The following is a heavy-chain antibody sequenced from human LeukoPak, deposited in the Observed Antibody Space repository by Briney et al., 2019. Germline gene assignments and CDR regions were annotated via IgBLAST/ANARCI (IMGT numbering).Heavy chain of an antibody. V-gene: IGHV3-21*01. CDR2: ISSSSSYI. Sequence: GGSLRLSCAASGFTFSSYSMNWVRQAPGKGLEWVSSISSSSSYIYYADSVKGRFTISRDNAKNSLYLQINSLRAEDTAVYYCARADPDLYYFDYWGQGTLVTVSS. CDR3: ARADPDLYYFDY. D-gene: IGHD1-14*01. J-gene: IGHJ4*02. CDR1: GFTFSSYS.